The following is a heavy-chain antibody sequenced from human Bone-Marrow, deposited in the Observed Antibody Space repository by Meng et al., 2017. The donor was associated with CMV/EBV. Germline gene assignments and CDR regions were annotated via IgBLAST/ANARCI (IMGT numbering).Heavy chain of an antibody. J-gene: IGHJ4*02. D-gene: IGHD1-1*01. CDR2: ISSSSSYI. Sequence: GESLKISCAASGFTFSSYSMNWVRQAPGKGLEWVSSISSSSSYIYYADSVKGRFTISRDNAKNSLYLQMNSLRAEDTAVYYCARGGKKYGDYWGQGTLVTVPS. CDR3: ARGGKKYGDY. CDR1: GFTFSSYS. V-gene: IGHV3-21*04.